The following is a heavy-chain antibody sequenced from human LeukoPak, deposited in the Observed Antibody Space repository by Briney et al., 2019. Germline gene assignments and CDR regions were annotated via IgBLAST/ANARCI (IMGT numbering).Heavy chain of an antibody. D-gene: IGHD4-23*01. V-gene: IGHV3-48*03. CDR1: GFTFSSHE. J-gene: IGHJ4*02. CDR3: ARKFDYGGHFDY. Sequence: PGGSLRLSCTASGFTFSSHEMNWVRQAPGKGLEWVSYISSSGNTKYYADSVRGRFTISRDNAKNSLYLQTNSLRAEDTAVYYWARKFDYGGHFDYWGQGTLVTVYS. CDR2: ISSSGNTK.